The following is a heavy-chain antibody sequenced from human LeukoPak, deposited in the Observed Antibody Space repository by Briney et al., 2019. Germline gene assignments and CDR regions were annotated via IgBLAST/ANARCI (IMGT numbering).Heavy chain of an antibody. V-gene: IGHV4-34*01. CDR1: GGSSSGYY. CDR3: ARGYSSGWYYWFDP. D-gene: IGHD6-19*01. CDR2: INHSGST. Sequence: SETLSLTCAVYGGSSSGYYWSWIRQPPGKGLEWIGEINHSGSTNYNPSLKSRVTISVDTSKNQFSLKLSSVTAADTAVYYCARGYSSGWYYWFDPWGQGTLVTVSS. J-gene: IGHJ5*02.